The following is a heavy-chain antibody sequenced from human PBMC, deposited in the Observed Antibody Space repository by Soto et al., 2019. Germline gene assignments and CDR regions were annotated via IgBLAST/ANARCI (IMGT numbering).Heavy chain of an antibody. CDR3: ARGGSSGYYEVYDAFDI. V-gene: IGHV4-30-2*01. CDR2: IYHSGST. D-gene: IGHD3-22*01. Sequence: QLQLQESGSGLVKPSQTLSLTCAVSGGSISSGGYSWSWIRQPPGKGLEWIGYIYHSGSTYYNPSLTSRVTISVDRSKNQFSLKLSSVTAADTAVYYCARGGSSGYYEVYDAFDIWGQGTMVTVSS. J-gene: IGHJ3*02. CDR1: GGSISSGGYS.